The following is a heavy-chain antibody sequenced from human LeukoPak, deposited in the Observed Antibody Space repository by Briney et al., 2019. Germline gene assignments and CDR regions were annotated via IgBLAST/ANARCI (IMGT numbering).Heavy chain of an antibody. CDR2: IYDSGST. Sequence: SETLSLTCAVSGGSISSSNWWSWVRQPPGKGLEWTGEIYDSGSTNYNPSLKSRVTISVDTSKNQFSLTLSSVTAADTAVYYCARRSGFSSGYKFNWFDPWGQGTLVTVSS. CDR1: GGSISSSNW. V-gene: IGHV4-4*02. CDR3: ARRSGFSSGYKFNWFDP. D-gene: IGHD3-22*01. J-gene: IGHJ5*02.